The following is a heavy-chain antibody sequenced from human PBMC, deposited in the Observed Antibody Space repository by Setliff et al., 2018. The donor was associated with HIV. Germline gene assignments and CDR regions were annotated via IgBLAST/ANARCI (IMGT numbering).Heavy chain of an antibody. CDR3: ARHQSYVDTAMGPFDY. CDR1: GYSFTNYW. Sequence: GESLKISCQASGYSFTNYWIAWVRQMPGKGLEWMGYISPGDSNIRYSPSFQGQVTFSADKSISTAYLQWSSLKASDTAMYYCARHQSYVDTAMGPFDYWGQGTLVTVSS. D-gene: IGHD5-18*01. V-gene: IGHV5-51*01. J-gene: IGHJ4*02. CDR2: ISPGDSNI.